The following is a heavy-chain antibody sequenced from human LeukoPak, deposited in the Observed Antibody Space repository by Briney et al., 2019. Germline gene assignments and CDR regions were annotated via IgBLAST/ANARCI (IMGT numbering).Heavy chain of an antibody. CDR2: IIPIFGTA. Sequence: SVKVSCKASGGTFSSYAISWVRQAPGQGLEWMGGIIPIFGTANYAQKFQGRVTITEDKSTSTAYMELSSLRSEDTAVYYCARCGYSGYDYGAAAYYYYYMDVWGKGTTVTVSS. V-gene: IGHV1-69*06. J-gene: IGHJ6*03. D-gene: IGHD5-12*01. CDR1: GGTFSSYA. CDR3: ARCGYSGYDYGAAAYYYYYMDV.